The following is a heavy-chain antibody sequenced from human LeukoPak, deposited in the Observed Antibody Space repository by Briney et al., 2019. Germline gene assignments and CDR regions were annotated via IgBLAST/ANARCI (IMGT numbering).Heavy chain of an antibody. V-gene: IGHV4-34*01. Sequence: SQTLSLTCAVYGGSFSGYYWSWIRQPPGKGLEWIGEINHSGSTNYNPSLQRRVTISVDTSKNQFSLKVTSMTAADTALYYCASRAISVASQNLDSWGQGTRVTVSP. CDR2: INHSGST. D-gene: IGHD2-2*01. CDR3: ASRAISVASQNLDS. J-gene: IGHJ4*02. CDR1: GGSFSGYY.